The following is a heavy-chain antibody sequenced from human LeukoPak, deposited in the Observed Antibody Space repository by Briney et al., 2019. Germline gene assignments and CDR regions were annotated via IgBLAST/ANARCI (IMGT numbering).Heavy chain of an antibody. D-gene: IGHD1-26*01. J-gene: IGHJ4*02. V-gene: IGHV3-30-3*01. CDR3: ARGPHPYSGTYNLDY. CDR2: ISYDGSNK. Sequence: PGRSLRLSCAASGFTFSSYAMHWVRQAPGKGLEWVAVISYDGSNKYYADSVKGRFTISRDNSKNTLYLQMNSLRAEDAAVYYCARGPHPYSGTYNLDYWGQGTLVTVSS. CDR1: GFTFSSYA.